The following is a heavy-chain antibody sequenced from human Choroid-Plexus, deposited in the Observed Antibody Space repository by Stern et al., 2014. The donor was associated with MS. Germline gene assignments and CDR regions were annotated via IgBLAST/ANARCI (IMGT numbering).Heavy chain of an antibody. D-gene: IGHD2-15*01. Sequence: MQLVESGGGVAQPGRPLILSCAASGFTFSNFGMHWVRQAPGKGLEWVGLISYDGSDKYYADSVKGRFTIFRDNSKNTLYMHMNSLRAEDTAVYYCAKDRQWSTYFFDYWGQGSLVTVSS. CDR2: ISYDGSDK. CDR1: GFTFSNFG. V-gene: IGHV3-30*18. J-gene: IGHJ4*02. CDR3: AKDRQWSTYFFDY.